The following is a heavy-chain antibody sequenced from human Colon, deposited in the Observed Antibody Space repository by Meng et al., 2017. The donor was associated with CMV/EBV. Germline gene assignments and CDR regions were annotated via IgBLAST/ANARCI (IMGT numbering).Heavy chain of an antibody. CDR1: GFTFSDYA. D-gene: IGHD5-12*01. V-gene: IGHV3-30*02. Sequence: GGSLRLSCAASGFTFSDYAINWVRQAPGKGLEWVAFIPYDGSYKYYADSVKGRFTISRDNSKNTLYLQMNSLRTEDTAVYYCAKHHRGYTAIDYWGQGTLVTVSS. CDR2: IPYDGSYK. CDR3: AKHHRGYTAIDY. J-gene: IGHJ4*02.